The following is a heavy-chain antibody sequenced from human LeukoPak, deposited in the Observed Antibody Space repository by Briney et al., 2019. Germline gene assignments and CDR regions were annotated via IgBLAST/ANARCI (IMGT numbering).Heavy chain of an antibody. V-gene: IGHV4-34*01. CDR1: GGSFSGYY. J-gene: IGHJ4*02. CDR3: ASGHTFGGVIVASGFDY. CDR2: INHSGST. Sequence: SETLSLTCAVYGGSFSGYYWSWIRQPPGKGLEWIGEINHSGSTNYNPSLKSRVTISVDTSKNQFSLKLSSVTAPDTAVYYCASGHTFGGVIVASGFDYWGQGTLVTVSS. D-gene: IGHD3-16*02.